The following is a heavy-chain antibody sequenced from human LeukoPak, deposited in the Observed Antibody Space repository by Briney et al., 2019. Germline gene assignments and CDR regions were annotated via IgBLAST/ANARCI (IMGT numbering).Heavy chain of an antibody. CDR1: GYSISSGYY. CDR2: IYHSGST. Sequence: SETLSLTCAVSGYSISSGYYWGWIRQPPGKGLEWIGSIYHSGSTYYNPSLKSRVTISVDTSKNQFSLKLSSVTAADTAVYYCASPAGYSSSWYPPFDYWGQGTLVTVSS. V-gene: IGHV4-38-2*01. J-gene: IGHJ4*02. CDR3: ASPAGYSSSWYPPFDY. D-gene: IGHD6-13*01.